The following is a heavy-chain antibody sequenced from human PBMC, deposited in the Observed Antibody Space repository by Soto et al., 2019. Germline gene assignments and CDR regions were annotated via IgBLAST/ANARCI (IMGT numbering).Heavy chain of an antibody. V-gene: IGHV4-4*07. D-gene: IGHD3-22*01. CDR1: GGAMSSYY. Sequence: LETLSLTCTVSGGAMSSYYWSWFRQPAGKGLEWIGHIYASGSTNYNPSLNSRVTMSVDTSKSQFSLRLNSVTAADTAAYYCARDLYYYDSSGHFQWYFDYWGQGTLVTVSS. CDR2: IYASGST. CDR3: ARDLYYYDSSGHFQWYFDY. J-gene: IGHJ4*02.